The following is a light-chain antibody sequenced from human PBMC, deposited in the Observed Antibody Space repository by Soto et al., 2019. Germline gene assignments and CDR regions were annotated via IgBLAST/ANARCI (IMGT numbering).Light chain of an antibody. CDR2: EVG. CDR3: SSYTSSSTYV. J-gene: IGLJ1*01. Sequence: QSVLTQPASVSGSPGQSITISCTGTSSDVGGYNCVSWYQQHPGKAPKLMIYEVGNRPSGVSNRFSGSKSGNTASLTISGLQAEDEADYYCSSYTSSSTYVFGTGTKLTVL. CDR1: SSDVGGYNC. V-gene: IGLV2-14*01.